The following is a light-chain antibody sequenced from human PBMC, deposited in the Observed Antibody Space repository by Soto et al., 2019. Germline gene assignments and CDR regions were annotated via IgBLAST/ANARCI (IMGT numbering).Light chain of an antibody. Sequence: EIVLTQSPGTLSLSPGERATLSCRASQTITTLAWYQRNTXXXKRXQIXXPSTGASGLPARLSGTGSGTEFTLTISSLQSEDFAVYYCPKYNNWPRTLGQGNNVDI. CDR3: PKYNNWPRT. V-gene: IGKV3-15*01. CDR1: QTITT. CDR2: XPS. J-gene: IGKJ1*01.